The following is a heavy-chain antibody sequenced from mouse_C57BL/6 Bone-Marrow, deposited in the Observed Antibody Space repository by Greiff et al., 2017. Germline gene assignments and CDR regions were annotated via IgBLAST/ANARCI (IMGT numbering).Heavy chain of an antibody. CDR1: GYTFTDYN. Sequence: EVQLQQSGPELVKPGASVKIPCKASGYTFTDYNMDWVKQSHGQSLEWIGDINPNNGGTNYNQKFKGKATLTVDKSSSTAYMERRSLTSEDTAVYYCARENYGSSFLAYWGQGTLVTVSA. CDR2: INPNNGGT. CDR3: ARENYGSSFLAY. V-gene: IGHV1-18*01. J-gene: IGHJ3*01. D-gene: IGHD1-1*01.